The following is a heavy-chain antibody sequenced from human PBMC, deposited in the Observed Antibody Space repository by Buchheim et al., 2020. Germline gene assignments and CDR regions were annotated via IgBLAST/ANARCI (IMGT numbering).Heavy chain of an antibody. CDR1: GFSFSNYA. CDR2: ISASGDGT. V-gene: IGHV3-23*01. J-gene: IGHJ4*02. Sequence: EVQLLESGGGLVQPGGSLRLSCAASGFSFSNYAMSWVRQAPGRGLEWVSGISASGDGTHYADSVKGRFTVSRDNSKNKLSLQMNSLRAEDTAVYYCAKDLPGVAVAGTADYWGQGTL. CDR3: AKDLPGVAVAGTADY. D-gene: IGHD6-19*01.